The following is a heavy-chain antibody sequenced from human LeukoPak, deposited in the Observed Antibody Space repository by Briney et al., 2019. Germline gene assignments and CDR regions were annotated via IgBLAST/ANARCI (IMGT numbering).Heavy chain of an antibody. CDR2: INHDGSEK. CDR1: GFTFINYW. Sequence: WGSLRLSCAASGFTFINYWMTWVRQAPGKGLEWVANINHDGSEKYYVDSVKGRFTISRDNAKNSLYLQMNSLRAEDTAVYYCARNSGGSSDYWGQGTLVTDSS. D-gene: IGHD1-26*01. J-gene: IGHJ4*02. CDR3: ARNSGGSSDY. V-gene: IGHV3-7*01.